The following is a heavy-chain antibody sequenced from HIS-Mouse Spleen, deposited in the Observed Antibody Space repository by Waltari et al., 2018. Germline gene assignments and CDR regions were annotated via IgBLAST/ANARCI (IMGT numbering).Heavy chain of an antibody. CDR3: SVVGAKRLHYFDY. CDR1: GYTFTGYY. D-gene: IGHD1-26*01. V-gene: IGHV1-2*02. Sequence: QVQLVQSGAEVKKPGASVKVSCKASGYTFTGYYMHWVRQATGQGLEWMGEINTKSGGTNSAARFKGRVTMTRDTSISTAYMELSRLRSDDTAVYYCSVVGAKRLHYFDYWGQGTLVTVSS. J-gene: IGHJ4*02. CDR2: INTKSGGT.